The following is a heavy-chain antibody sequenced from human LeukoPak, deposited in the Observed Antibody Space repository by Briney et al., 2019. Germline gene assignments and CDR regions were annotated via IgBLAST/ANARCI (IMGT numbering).Heavy chain of an antibody. V-gene: IGHV1-2*02. D-gene: IGHD3-22*01. CDR2: INPNSGGT. CDR3: AREHGTVVVITEGRNWFDP. CDR1: GYTFTGYY. Sequence: ASVKVSCKASGYTFTGYYMHWVRQAPGQGLEWMGWINPNSGGTNYAQKFQGRVTMTRDTSISTAYMELSRLRSDDTAVYYCAREHGTVVVITEGRNWFDPWGQGTLVTVSS. J-gene: IGHJ5*02.